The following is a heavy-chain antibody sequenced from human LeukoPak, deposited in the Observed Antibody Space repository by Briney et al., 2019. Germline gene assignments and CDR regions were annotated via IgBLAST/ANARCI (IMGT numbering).Heavy chain of an antibody. Sequence: GGSLRLSCTTSGLTFSNCVMTWVRQSPGKGLEWVSSISPSGGSTFYADSVKGRFTISRDNSKNTLYLQMSSLGAEDTAAYYCAGAYSDYDFFDSWGQGTLVTVSS. CDR1: GLTFSNCV. CDR2: ISPSGGST. D-gene: IGHD5-12*01. V-gene: IGHV3-23*01. J-gene: IGHJ4*01. CDR3: AGAYSDYDFFDS.